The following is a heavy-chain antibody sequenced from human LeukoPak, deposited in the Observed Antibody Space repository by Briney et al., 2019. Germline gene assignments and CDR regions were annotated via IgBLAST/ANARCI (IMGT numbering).Heavy chain of an antibody. V-gene: IGHV3-74*01. D-gene: IGHD6-13*01. CDR2: INSDGSST. CDR1: GFTFSSYW. J-gene: IGHJ4*02. Sequence: PGGSLRLSCAASGFTFSSYWMHWVRQAPGKGLVWVSRINSDGSSTSYADSVKGRFTISRDNAKNTLYLQMNSLRAEDTAVYYCASARYSSTWHHYWGQGTLVTVSS. CDR3: ASARYSSTWHHY.